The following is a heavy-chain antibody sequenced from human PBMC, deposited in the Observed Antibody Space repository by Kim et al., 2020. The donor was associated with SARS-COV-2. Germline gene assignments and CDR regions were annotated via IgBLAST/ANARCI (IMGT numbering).Heavy chain of an antibody. V-gene: IGHV4-39*01. Sequence: SETLSLTCTVSGGSISSSSYYWGWIRQPPGKGLEWIGSIYYSGSTYYNPSLKSRVTISVDTSKNQFSLKLSSVTAADTAVYYCARLNYDILTGPPTNWFDPWGQGTLVTVSS. CDR1: GGSISSSSYY. D-gene: IGHD3-9*01. J-gene: IGHJ5*02. CDR2: IYYSGST. CDR3: ARLNYDILTGPPTNWFDP.